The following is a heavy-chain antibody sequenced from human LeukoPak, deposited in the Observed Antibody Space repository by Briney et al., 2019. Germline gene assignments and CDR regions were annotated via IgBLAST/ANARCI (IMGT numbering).Heavy chain of an antibody. D-gene: IGHD3-10*02. V-gene: IGHV3-30*18. CDR1: GFTFSSYA. J-gene: IGHJ3*02. Sequence: PGGSLRLSCAASGFTFSSYAMHWVGQAPGKGLEWGALISYDGSNKYYADSVKGRFTISRDNSKNTLYLQMNSLRAEDTAVYYCAKFFTGEYVRAFDIWGQGTMVTVSS. CDR3: AKFFTGEYVRAFDI. CDR2: ISYDGSNK.